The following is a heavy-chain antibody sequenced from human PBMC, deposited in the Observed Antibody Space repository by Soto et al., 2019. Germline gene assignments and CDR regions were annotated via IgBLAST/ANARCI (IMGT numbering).Heavy chain of an antibody. Sequence: GSLRLSCAASGFPFSTSAMSWVRQAPGKGLEWVSIISGTSDAAYYAESVKGRFTSSRDNANNSVSLQMHSLRADDTAVYYCARDRERVTVNGGIALGAMKVWGHGTTVTVS. CDR1: GFPFSTSA. CDR3: ARDRERVTVNGGIALGAMKV. V-gene: IGHV3-23*01. J-gene: IGHJ6*02. D-gene: IGHD3-22*01. CDR2: ISGTSDAA.